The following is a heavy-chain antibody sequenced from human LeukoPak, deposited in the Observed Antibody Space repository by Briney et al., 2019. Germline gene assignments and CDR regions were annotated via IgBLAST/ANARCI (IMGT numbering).Heavy chain of an antibody. CDR2: IYTSGST. D-gene: IGHD1-7*01. V-gene: IGHV4-4*07. CDR1: GGSISSYY. J-gene: IGHJ3*02. CDR3: ARDPRITGTEDAFDI. Sequence: PSETLSLTCTVPGGSISSYYWSWIRQPAGKGLEWIGRIYTSGSTNYNPSLKSRVTMSVDTSKNQFSLKLSSVTAADTAVYYCARDPRITGTEDAFDIWGQGTMVTVSP.